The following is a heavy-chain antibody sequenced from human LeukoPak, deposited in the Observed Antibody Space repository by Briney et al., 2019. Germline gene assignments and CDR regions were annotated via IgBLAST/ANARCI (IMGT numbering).Heavy chain of an antibody. CDR3: ARVARYSSGWYRERYFQH. Sequence: GASVKVSCKASGYTFTSYDINWVRQAPGQGLEWMGIINPSGGSTSYAQKFQGRVTMTRDTSTSTVYMELSSLRSEDTAVYYCARVARYSSGWYRERYFQHWGQGTLVTVSS. V-gene: IGHV1-46*01. J-gene: IGHJ1*01. CDR2: INPSGGST. D-gene: IGHD6-19*01. CDR1: GYTFTSYD.